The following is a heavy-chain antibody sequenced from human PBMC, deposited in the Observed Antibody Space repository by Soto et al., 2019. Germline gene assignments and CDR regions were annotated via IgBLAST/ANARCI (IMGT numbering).Heavy chain of an antibody. CDR3: ARDIVVVPAASAGNYYYYGMDV. V-gene: IGHV3-30*03. Sequence: GGSLRLSCAASGFTFSSYGMHWVRQAPGKGLEWVAVISYDGSNKYYADSVKGRFTISRDNSKNTLYLQMNSLRAEDTAVYYCARDIVVVPAASAGNYYYYGMDVWGQGTTVTVSS. CDR1: GFTFSSYG. J-gene: IGHJ6*02. D-gene: IGHD2-2*01. CDR2: ISYDGSNK.